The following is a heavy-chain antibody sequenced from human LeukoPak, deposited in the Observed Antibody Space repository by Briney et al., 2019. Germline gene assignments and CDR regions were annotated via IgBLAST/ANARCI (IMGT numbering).Heavy chain of an antibody. CDR2: INHSGST. Sequence: SETLSLTCAVYGGPFSGYYWSWIRQPPGKGLEWIGEINHSGSTNYNPSLKSRVTISVDTSKNQFSLKLSSVTAADTAVYYCARGYYGSGLLAGSNWFDPWGQGTLVTVSS. CDR3: ARGYYGSGLLAGSNWFDP. V-gene: IGHV4-34*01. CDR1: GGPFSGYY. J-gene: IGHJ5*02. D-gene: IGHD3-10*01.